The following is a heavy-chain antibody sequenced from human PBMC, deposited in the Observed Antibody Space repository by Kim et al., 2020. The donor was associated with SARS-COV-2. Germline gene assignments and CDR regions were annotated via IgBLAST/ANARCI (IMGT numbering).Heavy chain of an antibody. J-gene: IGHJ4*02. V-gene: IGHV3-53*01. Sequence: YMGGSTYYADSVLGRFTISRENSTNPLYLQMNSLRADDTAVYYCVRDAGGYWGQGTLVTVSS. D-gene: IGHD2-15*01. CDR2: YMGGST. CDR3: VRDAGGY.